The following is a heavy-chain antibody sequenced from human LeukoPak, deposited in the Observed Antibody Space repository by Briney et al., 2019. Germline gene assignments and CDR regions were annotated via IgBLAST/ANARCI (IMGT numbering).Heavy chain of an antibody. CDR1: GYTFSSYW. J-gene: IGHJ4*02. CDR2: IHPGDSDA. Sequence: GESLKISCKSSGYTFSSYWIGWVRRMPGKGLEWMGIIHPGDSDARYSPSFQGQVTISADKSTSTVYLQWSSLKASDSAMYYCSRRGVGSDDYWGQGTLLIVSS. D-gene: IGHD3-10*01. V-gene: IGHV5-51*01. CDR3: SRRGVGSDDY.